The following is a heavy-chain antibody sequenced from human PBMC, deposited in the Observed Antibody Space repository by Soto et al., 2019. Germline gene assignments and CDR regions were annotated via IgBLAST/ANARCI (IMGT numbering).Heavy chain of an antibody. V-gene: IGHV4-30-2*01. Sequence: QLQLQESGSGLVKPSQTLSLTCAVSGGSISSGGYSWSWIRQPPGKGLEWIGYIYHSGSTYYNPSLKSRVTISVDRSKNQFSRKLSSVTAADTAVYYCASLMTLEDYFDYWGQGTLVTVSS. CDR1: GGSISSGGYS. J-gene: IGHJ4*02. CDR3: ASLMTLEDYFDY. D-gene: IGHD2-8*01. CDR2: IYHSGST.